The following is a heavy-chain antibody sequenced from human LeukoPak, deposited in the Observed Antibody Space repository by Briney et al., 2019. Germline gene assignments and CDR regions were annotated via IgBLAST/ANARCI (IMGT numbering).Heavy chain of an antibody. CDR1: GFTFSSYS. CDR2: FYSDGSRT. CDR3: ARSGRGGAFDI. D-gene: IGHD1-26*01. Sequence: PPGGSLRLSCAASGFTFSSYSMNWVRQAPGKGLVWVSRFYSDGSRTNYADSVKGRFTISGDNAKNTQYLQMNSLRAEDTAVYYCARSGRGGAFDIWGQGTMVTVSS. J-gene: IGHJ3*02. V-gene: IGHV3-74*01.